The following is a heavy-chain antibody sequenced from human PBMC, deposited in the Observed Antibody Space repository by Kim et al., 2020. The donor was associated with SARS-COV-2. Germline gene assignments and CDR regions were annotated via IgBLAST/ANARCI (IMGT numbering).Heavy chain of an antibody. J-gene: IGHJ2*01. Sequence: GGSLRLSCAASGFTFDDYTMHWVRQAPGKGLEWVSLISWDGGSTYYADSVKGRFTISRDNSKNSLYLQMNSLRTEDTALYYCAKDSQWEQIPDWYFDLWGRGTLVTVSS. CDR2: ISWDGGST. D-gene: IGHD1-26*01. CDR3: AKDSQWEQIPDWYFDL. V-gene: IGHV3-43*01. CDR1: GFTFDDYT.